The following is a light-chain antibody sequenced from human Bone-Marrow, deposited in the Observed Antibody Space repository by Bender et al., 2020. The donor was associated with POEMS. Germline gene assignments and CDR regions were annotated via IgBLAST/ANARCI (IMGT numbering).Light chain of an antibody. Sequence: QSALTQPPSASGTPGQRVTISCSGSSSNIGSNYVYWYQQLPGTAPKLLIYANINRPSEIPDRFSGSQSGTSASLAITGLQSEDEAAYFCQSYDSDLNGWVFGGGTKLTVL. CDR2: ANI. V-gene: IGLV1-40*01. CDR1: SSNIGSNY. CDR3: QSYDSDLNGWV. J-gene: IGLJ3*02.